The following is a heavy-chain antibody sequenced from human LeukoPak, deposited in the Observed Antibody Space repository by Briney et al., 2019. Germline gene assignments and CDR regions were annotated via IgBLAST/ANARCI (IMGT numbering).Heavy chain of an antibody. CDR1: GFTFDDYA. V-gene: IGHV3-9*01. D-gene: IGHD3-10*01. CDR2: ISWNSGSI. J-gene: IGHJ3*02. Sequence: GGSLRLSCAASGFTFDDYAMHWVRQAPGKGLEWVSGISWNSGSIGYADSVKGRFTISRDNAKNSLYLQMNSLRAEDTALYYCAKDIGRGGRGSAFDIWGQGTMATVSS. CDR3: AKDIGRGGRGSAFDI.